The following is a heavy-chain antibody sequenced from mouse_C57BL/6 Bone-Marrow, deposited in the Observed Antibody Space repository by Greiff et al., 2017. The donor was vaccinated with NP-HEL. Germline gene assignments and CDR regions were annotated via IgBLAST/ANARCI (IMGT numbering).Heavy chain of an antibody. J-gene: IGHJ3*01. D-gene: IGHD4-1*01. V-gene: IGHV5-9-1*02. CDR1: GFTFSSYA. CDR3: TRGLTGKAY. CDR2: ISGGGDYI. Sequence: DVKLVDSGEGLVKPGGSLKLSCAASGFTFSSYAMSWVRQTPEKRLEWVAYISGGGDYIYYADTVKGRFTISRDNARNTLYLQMSSLKSEDTAMYYCTRGLTGKAYWGQGTLVTVSA.